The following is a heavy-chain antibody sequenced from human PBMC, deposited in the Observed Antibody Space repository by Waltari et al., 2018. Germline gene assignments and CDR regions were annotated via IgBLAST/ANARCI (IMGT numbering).Heavy chain of an antibody. CDR2: ITHSGST. V-gene: IGHV4-34*01. CDR3: ASRRKGYYYYMDV. CDR1: GGSFSGYY. Sequence: QVQLQQWGAGLLKPSETLSLTCAVYGGSFSGYYWRWIRQPPGKGLEWIGEITHSGSTNYNPSLKSRVTISVDTSKNQFSLKLSSVTAADTAVYYCASRRKGYYYYMDVWGKGTTVTVSS. J-gene: IGHJ6*03.